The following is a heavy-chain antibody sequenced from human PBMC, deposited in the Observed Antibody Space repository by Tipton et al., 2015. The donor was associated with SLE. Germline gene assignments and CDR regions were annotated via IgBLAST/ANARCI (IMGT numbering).Heavy chain of an antibody. J-gene: IGHJ3*01. V-gene: IGHV3-23*01. D-gene: IGHD2-21*02. CDR2: ISGSGAST. CDR3: AKRVVTGVGAFDV. Sequence: SLRLSCVASGFTFSSCAMSWVRQAPGKGLEWVSTISGSGASTYYGDSVKGRFTIARDNSKSTLFLQMNSLRAEDTAIYYCAKRVVTGVGAFDVWVHGTLVTASS. CDR1: GFTFSSCA.